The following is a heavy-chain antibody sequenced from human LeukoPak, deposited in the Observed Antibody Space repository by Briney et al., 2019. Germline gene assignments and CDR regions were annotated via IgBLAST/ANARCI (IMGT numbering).Heavy chain of an antibody. CDR2: ISSSSNYI. CDR1: GFTFSSYS. V-gene: IGHV3-21*01. CDR3: ARLDLYCGGDCSSAY. D-gene: IGHD2-21*02. J-gene: IGHJ4*02. Sequence: GGSLRLSCAASGFTFSSYSMSWVRQAPGKGLEWVSSISSSSNYIYYADSVKGRFTFSRDNAKNSLYLQMNSLRAEDTAVHYCARLDLYCGGDCSSAYWGQGTLVTVSS.